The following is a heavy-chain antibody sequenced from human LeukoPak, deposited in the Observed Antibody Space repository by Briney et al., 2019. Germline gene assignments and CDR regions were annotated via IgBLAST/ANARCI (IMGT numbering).Heavy chain of an antibody. J-gene: IGHJ5*02. D-gene: IGHD2-2*01. Sequence: ASVKVSCKASGYTFTSYGISWVRQAPGQGLEWMGWISAYNGNTNYAQKLQGRVTMTTDTSTSTAYMELSRLRSDDTAVYYCARDGCSSTSCYLGWFDPWGQGTLVTVSS. CDR3: ARDGCSSTSCYLGWFDP. V-gene: IGHV1-18*01. CDR2: ISAYNGNT. CDR1: GYTFTSYG.